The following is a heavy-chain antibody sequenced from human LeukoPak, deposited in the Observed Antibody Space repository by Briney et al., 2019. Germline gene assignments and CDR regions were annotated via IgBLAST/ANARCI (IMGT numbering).Heavy chain of an antibody. CDR3: ARGPSKFDRRNYYYYMDV. D-gene: IGHD1-14*01. Sequence: SETLSLTCAAYGGSFSAYYWSWIRQPPGKGLEWIGEINHSGSTNYNPSLKSRVTISVDTSKSQFFLKLSSVTAADTAVYYCARGPSKFDRRNYYYYMDVWDKGTTVTVSS. J-gene: IGHJ6*03. CDR1: GGSFSAYY. V-gene: IGHV4-34*01. CDR2: INHSGST.